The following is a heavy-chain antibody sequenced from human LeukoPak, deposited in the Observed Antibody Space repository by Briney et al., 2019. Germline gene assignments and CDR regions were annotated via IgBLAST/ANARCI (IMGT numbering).Heavy chain of an antibody. Sequence: PGGSLRLSCAASGVTLSSYAMSWARQAPGKGLEWVSAISGSGGSTYYADSVKGRFTISRDNSKNTLYLQMNSLRAEDTAVYYCAKDRKLGIAAAGRLDHWGQGTLVTVSS. CDR3: AKDRKLGIAAAGRLDH. CDR1: GVTLSSYA. V-gene: IGHV3-23*01. CDR2: ISGSGGST. D-gene: IGHD6-13*01. J-gene: IGHJ4*02.